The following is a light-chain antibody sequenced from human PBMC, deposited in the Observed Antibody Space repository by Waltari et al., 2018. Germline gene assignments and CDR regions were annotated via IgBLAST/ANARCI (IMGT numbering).Light chain of an antibody. CDR1: QSVSSN. Sequence: EIVMTQSPATLSVSPGERATHSCRARQSVSSNLAWYQQKPGQAPRLLIYGASTRATGIPARFSGSGSGTEFTLTISSLQSEDVAVYYCQQYYTTPRTFGPGTKVEIK. J-gene: IGKJ3*01. CDR3: QQYYTTPRT. CDR2: GAS. V-gene: IGKV3-15*01.